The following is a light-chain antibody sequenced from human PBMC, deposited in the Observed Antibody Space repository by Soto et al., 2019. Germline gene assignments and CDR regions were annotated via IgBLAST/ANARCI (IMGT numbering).Light chain of an antibody. V-gene: IGLV4-69*01. Sequence: QLVLTQSPSASASLGASVKLTWTLSSRHSNYAIAWHQQQSEKGPRYLMKLNSDGSHSKGDGIPDRFSGSSSGAERYLTISSLQSEDEADYYCQTWGSGIVVFGGGTKLTVL. CDR1: SRHSNYA. CDR2: LNSDGSH. J-gene: IGLJ2*01. CDR3: QTWGSGIVV.